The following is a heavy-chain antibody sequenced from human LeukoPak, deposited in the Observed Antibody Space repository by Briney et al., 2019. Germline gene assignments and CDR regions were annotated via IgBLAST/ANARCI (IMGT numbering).Heavy chain of an antibody. CDR3: TTDLGTYYHGSQRLIPIDY. CDR1: GFTFTNAW. CDR2: XKXXTXXETT. D-gene: IGHD3-10*01. J-gene: IGHJ4*02. V-gene: IGHV3-15*01. Sequence: PGGSLRLSCVDSGFTFTNAWMSWVRQAPGKGLEWIGRXKXXTXXETTNYAEPVRGRFTISRDDSKSAVYLQMNSLKIEDTAVYYCTTDLGTYYHGSQRLIPIDYWGQGTLVTVSS.